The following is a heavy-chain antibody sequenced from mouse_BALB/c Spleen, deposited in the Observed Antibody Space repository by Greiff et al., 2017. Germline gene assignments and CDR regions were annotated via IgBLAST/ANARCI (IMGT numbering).Heavy chain of an antibody. CDR3: ARCPGANYAMDY. CDR1: GFTFSSFG. Sequence: EVKLMESGGGLVQPGGSRKLSCAASGFTFSSFGMHWVRQAPEKGLEWVAYISSGSSTIYYADTVKGRFTISRDNPKNTLFLQMTSLRSEDTAMYYCARCPGANYAMDYWGQGTSVTISS. D-gene: IGHD1-1*01. J-gene: IGHJ4*01. V-gene: IGHV5-17*02. CDR2: ISSGSSTI.